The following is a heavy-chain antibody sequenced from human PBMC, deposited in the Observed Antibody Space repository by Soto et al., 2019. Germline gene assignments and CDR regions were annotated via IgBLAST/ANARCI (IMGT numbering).Heavy chain of an antibody. CDR1: GGSFSGYY. CDR2: INHSGST. D-gene: IGHD3-16*01. Sequence: SETLSLTCAVYGGSFSGYYWSWIRQPPGKGLEWIGEINHSGSTNYNPSLKSRVTISVDTSKNQFSLKLSSVTAADTAVYYCARESLGGNYYYYYYMDVWGKGPTVTVSS. CDR3: ARESLGGNYYYYYYMDV. J-gene: IGHJ6*03. V-gene: IGHV4-34*01.